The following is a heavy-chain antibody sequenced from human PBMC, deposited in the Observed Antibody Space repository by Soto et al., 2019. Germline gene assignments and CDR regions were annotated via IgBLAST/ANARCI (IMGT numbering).Heavy chain of an antibody. CDR2: INPSGGST. D-gene: IGHD6-19*01. CDR3: ARDRGWGGNPYDAFDI. V-gene: IGHV1-46*01. J-gene: IGHJ3*02. CDR1: GYTFTSYY. Sequence: ASVKVSCKASGYTFTSYYMHWVRQAPGQGLEWMGIINPSGGSTSYAQKFQGRVTMTRDTSTSTVYMELSSLRSEDTAVYYCARDRGWGGNPYDAFDIWGQGTMVTVSS.